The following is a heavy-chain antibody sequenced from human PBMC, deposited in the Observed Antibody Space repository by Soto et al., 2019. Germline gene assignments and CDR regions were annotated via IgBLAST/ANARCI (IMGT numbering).Heavy chain of an antibody. D-gene: IGHD1-26*01. CDR3: ARGEQYSGRIFDY. V-gene: IGHV6-1*01. J-gene: IGHJ4*01. CDR1: GDSVSSNSAG. Sequence: SQTLSLTCAITGDSVSSNSAGWSWVRQSPSRGLEWLGRTYYRSRLYFEYAVSVRGRITINPDTSKNQYSLQLNSVTPVDTAVYFCARGEQYSGRIFDYWGQGTLVIVSS. CDR2: TYYRSRLYF.